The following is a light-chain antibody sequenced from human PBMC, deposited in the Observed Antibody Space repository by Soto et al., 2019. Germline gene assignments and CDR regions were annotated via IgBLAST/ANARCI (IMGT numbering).Light chain of an antibody. V-gene: IGKV1-6*01. J-gene: IGKJ1*01. CDR3: LQDYNYPLT. CDR2: AAS. Sequence: AIQMTQSPSSLSASVGDRVTITCRASQGIRNDLGWYQQKPGKAPKLLIYAASSLPRGVPSRFRGRGSGTDFTLTISSLQPEDFATYYCLQDYNYPLTFGQGTKVDIK. CDR1: QGIRND.